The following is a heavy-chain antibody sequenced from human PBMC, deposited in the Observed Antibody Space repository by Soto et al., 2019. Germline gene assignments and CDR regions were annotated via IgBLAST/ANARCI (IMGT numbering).Heavy chain of an antibody. CDR2: IYYSGST. D-gene: IGHD6-6*01. CDR1: GGSISSYY. CDR3: AKGDSSSSTNY. Sequence: SETLSLTCTVSGGSISSYYWSWIRRPPGKGLEWIGDIYYSGSTNYNPSLKSRVTISADKSKIQFSLKLSSVTAADTAVYYCAKGDSSSSTNYWGQGTLVTVSS. V-gene: IGHV4-59*12. J-gene: IGHJ4*02.